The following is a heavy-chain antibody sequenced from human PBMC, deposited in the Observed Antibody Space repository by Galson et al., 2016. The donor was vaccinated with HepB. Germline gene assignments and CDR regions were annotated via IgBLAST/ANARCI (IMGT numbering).Heavy chain of an antibody. Sequence: SETLSLTCAVSGGSISSGSFYWGWIRQPPGKGLEWIGSWYYRGSPFYNPALRSRVSISVDSSKNQSSLQLSSLSAADTAVYHCAREAMVHGAAHFDYWGLGILVTVSS. CDR3: AREAMVHGAAHFDY. CDR1: GGSISSGSFY. CDR2: WYYRGSP. J-gene: IGHJ4*02. V-gene: IGHV4-39*01. D-gene: IGHD5-18*01.